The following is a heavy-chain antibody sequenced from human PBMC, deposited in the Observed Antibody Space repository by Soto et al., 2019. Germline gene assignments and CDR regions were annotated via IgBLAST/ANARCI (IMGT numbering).Heavy chain of an antibody. V-gene: IGHV3-74*01. Sequence: EVQMVECGGGLVQPGGSLRLSCAVSGFSFSSYWMHWVCQAPGKGLEWVSRINSDGSRTYYADSVKGRSTISRDNAKNTLYLQMNRLRAEDTAVYYCARVRVGSYNWFEPWGQGTLVPVSS. CDR1: GFSFSSYW. CDR3: ARVRVGSYNWFEP. J-gene: IGHJ5*02. D-gene: IGHD6-13*01. CDR2: INSDGSRT.